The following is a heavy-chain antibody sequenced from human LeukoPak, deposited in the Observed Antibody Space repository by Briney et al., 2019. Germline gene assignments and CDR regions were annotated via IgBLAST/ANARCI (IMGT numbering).Heavy chain of an antibody. CDR1: GGSFSGYY. CDR3: ARPLYYYGSGSVFDY. D-gene: IGHD3-10*01. V-gene: IGHV4-34*01. CDR2: INHSGSI. J-gene: IGHJ4*02. Sequence: SVTLSFTRGVYGGSFSGYYWSWLRQPPGKGLEWIGEINHSGSINYNPSLKSRVTISIDTSKSQFSLKLSSVTAADTAVYYCARPLYYYGSGSVFDYWGQGTLVTVSS.